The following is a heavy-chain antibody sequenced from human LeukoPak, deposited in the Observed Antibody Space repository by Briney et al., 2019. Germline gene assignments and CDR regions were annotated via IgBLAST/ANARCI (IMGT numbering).Heavy chain of an antibody. V-gene: IGHV3-66*01. D-gene: IGHD6-13*01. CDR3: ARTYSSSRDY. CDR2: IYSGGST. J-gene: IGHJ4*02. Sequence: GGSLRPSCAASGFTVSSNYMSWVRQAPGKGLEWVSVIYSGGSTYYADSVKGRFTISRDNSKNTLYLQMNSLRAEDTAVYYCARTYSSSRDYWGQGTLVTVSS. CDR1: GFTVSSNY.